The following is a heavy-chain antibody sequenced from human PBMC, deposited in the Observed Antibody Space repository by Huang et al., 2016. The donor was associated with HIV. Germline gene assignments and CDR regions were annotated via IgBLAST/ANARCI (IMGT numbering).Heavy chain of an antibody. J-gene: IGHJ4*02. CDR2: IYFDGRNK. CDR1: GFTFRDHP. V-gene: IGHV3-30*14. Sequence: QGQLVESGGGVVQPGRSLRLSCAVSGFTFRDHPMHWVRQAQGKGLEWVAVIYFDGRNKFYADFVRGRFTISRDNSKNILYLQLNSLTPADTSIYYCARDTTTVAGLDFWGQGALVTVSS. CDR3: ARDTTTVAGLDF. D-gene: IGHD6-19*01.